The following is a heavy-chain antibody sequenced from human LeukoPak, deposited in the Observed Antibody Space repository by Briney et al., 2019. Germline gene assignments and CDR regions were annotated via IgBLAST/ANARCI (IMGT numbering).Heavy chain of an antibody. D-gene: IGHD3-9*01. CDR3: ATNYEILSGYPKNYYFHI. Sequence: ASVKVSCKASGGSFSSYAISWVRQAPRQGPEWMGGIIPLFRTANYAPKFRDRVTITADKSTSTDFMELSSLRSEDTAMYYCATNYEILSGYPKNYYFHIWGQGTMVTVSS. J-gene: IGHJ3*02. CDR1: GGSFSSYA. V-gene: IGHV1-69*06. CDR2: IIPLFRTA.